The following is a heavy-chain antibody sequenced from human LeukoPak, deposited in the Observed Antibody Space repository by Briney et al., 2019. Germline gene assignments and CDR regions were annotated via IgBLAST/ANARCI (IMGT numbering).Heavy chain of an antibody. Sequence: GGSLRLSCAASGFTFSDYYMSWIRQAPGKGLEWISYISTTSGFTKYADSVKGRSTISRDNAKNTLYLQMNSLGVEDTAVYYCARDISRSPREYWGQGTLVIVSS. CDR3: ARDISRSPREY. CDR1: GFTFSDYY. J-gene: IGHJ4*02. V-gene: IGHV3-11*06. D-gene: IGHD3-9*01. CDR2: ISTTSGFT.